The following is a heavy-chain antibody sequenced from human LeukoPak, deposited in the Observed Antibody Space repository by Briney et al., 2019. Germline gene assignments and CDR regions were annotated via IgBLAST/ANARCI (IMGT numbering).Heavy chain of an antibody. V-gene: IGHV1-69*05. D-gene: IGHD6-6*01. CDR2: IIPIFGTA. Sequence: GASVKVSCKASGYTFTSYGISWVRQAPGQGLEWMGRIIPIFGTANYAQKFQGRVTITTDESTSTAYMELSSLRSEDTAVYYCARGYSSSSITNGYFDYWGQGTLVTVSS. CDR1: GYTFTSYG. CDR3: ARGYSSSSITNGYFDY. J-gene: IGHJ4*02.